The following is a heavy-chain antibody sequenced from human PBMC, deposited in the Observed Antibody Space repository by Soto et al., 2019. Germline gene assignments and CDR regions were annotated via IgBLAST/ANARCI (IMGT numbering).Heavy chain of an antibody. V-gene: IGHV1-69*08. Sequence: QVHLVQSGAEVRKPGSSVKVSCKAPGGTFSTYIISWVRQAPGQGLEWMGRIIPIPDITNYAQKFQGRVTITADRSTSTAYMELTSLKSEDTAVYYCARDRITTRGDAFDLWGQGTVVTVSS. D-gene: IGHD3-3*01. CDR3: ARDRITTRGDAFDL. CDR2: IIPIPDIT. J-gene: IGHJ3*01. CDR1: GGTFSTYI.